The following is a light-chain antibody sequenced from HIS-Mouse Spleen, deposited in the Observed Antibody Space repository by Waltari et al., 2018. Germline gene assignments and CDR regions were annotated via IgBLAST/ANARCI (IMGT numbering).Light chain of an antibody. J-gene: IGLJ1*01. CDR3: CSYAGSYTGV. CDR1: SSDVGGYNY. Sequence: QSALTQPRSVSGSPGQSVTISCTGTSSDVGGYNYVSWYQQHPGKAPKRRIYDVSKRPSGVPAGFSGSKSGNTASLTISGLQAEDEADYYCCSYAGSYTGVFGTGTKVTVL. V-gene: IGLV2-11*01. CDR2: DVS.